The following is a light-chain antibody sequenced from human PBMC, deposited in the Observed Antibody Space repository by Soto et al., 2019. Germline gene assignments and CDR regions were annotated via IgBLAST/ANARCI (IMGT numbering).Light chain of an antibody. Sequence: QSVLTQPPSVSGAPGQRVTISCSGSSSDIGAGFDVHWYQHLPGTAPKLLIYGNTNRPSGVPGRFSGSKSGTSASLAISGLRSEDEADYYCAAWDDSLSGPVFGGGTKLTVL. CDR1: SSDIGAGFD. J-gene: IGLJ2*01. CDR3: AAWDDSLSGPV. CDR2: GNT. V-gene: IGLV1-40*01.